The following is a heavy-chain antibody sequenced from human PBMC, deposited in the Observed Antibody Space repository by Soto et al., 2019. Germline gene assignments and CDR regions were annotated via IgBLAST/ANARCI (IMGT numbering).Heavy chain of an antibody. V-gene: IGHV3-30*19. CDR3: ARRRKGGEYYFDY. D-gene: IGHD3-16*01. CDR2: IWYDGSKK. CDR1: GFTFSSYG. J-gene: IGHJ4*02. Sequence: QVQLVESGGGVVQPGRSLRLSCAASGFTFSSYGMHWVRQAPGKGLEWVAVIWYDGSKKYYADSVKGRFTISRDNSKNTLYLQMNSLRAEDTAVYYCARRRKGGEYYFDYWGQGTLVTVSS.